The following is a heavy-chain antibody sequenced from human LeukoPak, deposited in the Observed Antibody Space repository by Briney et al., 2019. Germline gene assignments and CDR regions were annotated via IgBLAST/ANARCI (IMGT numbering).Heavy chain of an antibody. Sequence: GGSLRLSCAASGFTVSGSYMNWVRQAPGKGLEWVSIIYDSGTTHYADSVKGRFTISRDNAKNSLYLQMNSLRAEDTAVYSCVRAMNYWGQGSLVTVSS. J-gene: IGHJ4*02. CDR3: VRAMNY. CDR1: GFTVSGSY. CDR2: IYDSGTT. V-gene: IGHV3-53*01.